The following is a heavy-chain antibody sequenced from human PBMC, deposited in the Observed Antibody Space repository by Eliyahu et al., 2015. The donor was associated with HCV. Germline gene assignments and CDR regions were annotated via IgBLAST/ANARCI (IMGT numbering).Heavy chain of an antibody. D-gene: IGHD6-19*01. CDR1: GXTFDDYA. CDR2: ISWNSGSI. Sequence: EVQLVESGGGLVQPGRSLRLSCAAXGXTFDDYAMXWVRXAPGKGLGXVSXISWNSGSIGYADSVKGRFTISRDNAKNSLYLQMNSLRAEDTALYYCAKETAVAGSAFDYWGQGTLVTVSS. V-gene: IGHV3-9*01. J-gene: IGHJ4*02. CDR3: AKETAVAGSAFDY.